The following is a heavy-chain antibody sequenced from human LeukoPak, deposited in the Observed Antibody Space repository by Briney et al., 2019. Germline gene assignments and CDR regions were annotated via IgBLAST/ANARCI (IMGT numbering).Heavy chain of an antibody. V-gene: IGHV3-23*01. Sequence: GGSLRLSCAASGFTFSSYAMSWVRQAPGKGLEWVSAISGSGGSTYYADSVKGRFTISRDNSKNTLYLQMNSLRAEDTAVCYCAKVPHITIFGVVIIGYFDYWGQGTLVTVSS. CDR2: ISGSGGST. CDR3: AKVPHITIFGVVIIGYFDY. J-gene: IGHJ4*02. D-gene: IGHD3-3*01. CDR1: GFTFSSYA.